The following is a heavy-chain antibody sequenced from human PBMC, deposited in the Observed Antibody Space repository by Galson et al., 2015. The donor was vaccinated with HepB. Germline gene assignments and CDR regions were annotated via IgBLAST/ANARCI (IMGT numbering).Heavy chain of an antibody. CDR3: AGGGYCSGGSCYSVSSYYYYGMDV. V-gene: IGHV3-21*01. J-gene: IGHJ6*02. CDR1: GFTFSSYS. D-gene: IGHD2-15*01. CDR2: ISSSSSYI. Sequence: SLRLSCAASGFTFSSYSMNWVRQAPGKGLEWVSSISSSSSYIYYADSVKGRFTISRDNAKNSLYLQMNSLRAEDTAVYYCAGGGYCSGGSCYSVSSYYYYGMDVWGQGTTVTVSS.